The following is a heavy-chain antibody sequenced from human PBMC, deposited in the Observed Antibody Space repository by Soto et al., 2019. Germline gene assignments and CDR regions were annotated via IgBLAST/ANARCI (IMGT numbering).Heavy chain of an antibody. CDR2: MNPNSGNT. V-gene: IGHV1-8*01. Sequence: ASVKVSCKASGYTFTSYDINWVRQATGQGLEWMGWMNPNSGNTGYARKFQGRVTMTRNTSISTAYMELSSLRSEDTAVYYCARERDYDFWSDTNWFDPWGQETLVTVSS. CDR1: GYTFTSYD. D-gene: IGHD3-3*01. J-gene: IGHJ5*02. CDR3: ARERDYDFWSDTNWFDP.